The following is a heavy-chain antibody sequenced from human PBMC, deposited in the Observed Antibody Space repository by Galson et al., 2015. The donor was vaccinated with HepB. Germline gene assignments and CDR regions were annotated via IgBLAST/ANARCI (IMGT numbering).Heavy chain of an antibody. V-gene: IGHV3-23*01. D-gene: IGHD6-6*01. Sequence: SLRLSCAASGFIFSSYAMSWVRQAPGKGLEWVSAISGSADSTHYADSVKGRFTISRDNSKNTLYLQMNSLRAEDTAVYYCAKGVRPHSMSSFGLDVWGQGTTVTVSS. J-gene: IGHJ6*02. CDR2: ISGSADST. CDR1: GFIFSSYA. CDR3: AKGVRPHSMSSFGLDV.